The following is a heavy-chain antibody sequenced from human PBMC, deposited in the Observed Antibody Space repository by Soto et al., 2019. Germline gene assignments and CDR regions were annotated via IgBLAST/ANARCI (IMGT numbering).Heavy chain of an antibody. D-gene: IGHD1-26*01. CDR3: AREGRHTYYYYYYGMDV. CDR1: GFTFSSYS. V-gene: IGHV3-48*02. Sequence: EVQLVESGGGLVQPGGSLRLSCAASGFTFSSYSMNWVRQAPEKGLEWVSYISSSSSTIYYADSVKGRFTISRDNAKNSLYLQMNSLRDEDTAVYYCAREGRHTYYYYYYGMDVWGQGTTVTVSS. CDR2: ISSSSSTI. J-gene: IGHJ6*01.